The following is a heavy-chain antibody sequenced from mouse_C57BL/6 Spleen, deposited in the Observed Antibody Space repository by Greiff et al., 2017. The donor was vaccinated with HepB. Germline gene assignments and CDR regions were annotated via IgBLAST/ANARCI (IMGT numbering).Heavy chain of an antibody. CDR3: ARRDYGSSYDAMDY. CDR2: IDPSDSYT. Sequence: QVQLQQPGAELVKPGASVKLSCKASGYTFTSYWMHWVKQRPGQGLEWIGEIDPSDSYTNYNQKFKGKSTLTVDKSSSTAYMQRSSLTSEDSAVYYCARRDYGSSYDAMDYWGQGTSVTVSS. CDR1: GYTFTSYW. D-gene: IGHD1-1*01. J-gene: IGHJ4*01. V-gene: IGHV1-69*01.